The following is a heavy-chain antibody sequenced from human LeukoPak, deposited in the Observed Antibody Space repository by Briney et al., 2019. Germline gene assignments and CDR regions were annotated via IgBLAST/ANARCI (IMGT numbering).Heavy chain of an antibody. J-gene: IGHJ4*02. CDR1: GFTISSYW. D-gene: IGHD6-13*01. V-gene: IGHV3-7*01. CDR2: IKQDGSEK. Sequence: GGSLRLSCAASGFTISSYWMSWVRQAPGKGLEWVANIKQDGSEKYYVDSVKGRFTISRDNAKNSLYLQMNSLRAEDTAVYYCARGPGYTSRWGQGTLVTVSS. CDR3: ARGPGYTSR.